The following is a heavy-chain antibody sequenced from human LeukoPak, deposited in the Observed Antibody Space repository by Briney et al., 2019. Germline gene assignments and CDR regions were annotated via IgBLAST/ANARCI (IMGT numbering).Heavy chain of an antibody. J-gene: IGHJ4*02. CDR2: ISSNGGST. D-gene: IGHD3-3*01. Sequence: GGTLRLSCAASGFTFSSYSMHWVRQAPGKGLEYVSGISSNGGSTYYANSVKGRLTISRDNSKNTLYLQMGSLRAEDMSVYYCARGYDFWSGYWSHSDYWGQGTLVTVSS. CDR1: GFTFSSYS. CDR3: ARGYDFWSGYWSHSDY. V-gene: IGHV3-64*01.